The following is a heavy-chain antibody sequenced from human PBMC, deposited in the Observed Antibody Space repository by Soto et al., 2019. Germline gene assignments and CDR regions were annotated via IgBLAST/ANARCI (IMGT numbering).Heavy chain of an antibody. CDR2: IRSKAYGGTT. CDR3: TRSRPVVAAHSYYYYGMDV. J-gene: IGHJ6*02. CDR1: GFTFGDYA. Sequence: GGSLRLSCTASGFTFGDYAMSWFRQAPGKGLEWVGFIRSKAYGGTTEYAASVKGRFTISRDDSKSIAYLQMNSLKTEDTAVYYCTRSRPVVAAHSYYYYGMDVWGQGTTVTVSS. D-gene: IGHD2-15*01. V-gene: IGHV3-49*03.